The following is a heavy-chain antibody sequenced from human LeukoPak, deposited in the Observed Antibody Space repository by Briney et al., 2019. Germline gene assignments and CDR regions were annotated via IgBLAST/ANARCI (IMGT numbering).Heavy chain of an antibody. J-gene: IGHJ4*02. CDR2: INAGNGNT. D-gene: IGHD5-24*01. CDR1: GYTFTSYA. Sequence: GASVKVSCKASGYTFTSYAMHWVRQAPGQRLEWMGWINAGNGNTKYSQKFQGRVTITRDTSASTAYMELSSLRSEGTAVYYCARGRDGYNSLDYWGQGTLVTVSS. CDR3: ARGRDGYNSLDY. V-gene: IGHV1-3*01.